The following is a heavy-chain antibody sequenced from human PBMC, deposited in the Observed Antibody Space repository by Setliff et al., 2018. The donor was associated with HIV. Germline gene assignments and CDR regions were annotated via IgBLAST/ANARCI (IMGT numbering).Heavy chain of an antibody. CDR2: ITPFNGNT. V-gene: IGHV1-18*01. D-gene: IGHD5-18*01. J-gene: IGHJ6*03. CDR1: GHTFTSYG. Sequence: ASVKVSCKASGHTFTSYGISWVRQAPGQGLEWMGWITPFNGNTNYAQKLQGRVTMTTDTSTSTAYMELRSLRSDDTAVYYCARRGDSYGLDPIYYYYYYMDVWGKGTTVTVSS. CDR3: ARRGDSYGLDPIYYYYYYMDV.